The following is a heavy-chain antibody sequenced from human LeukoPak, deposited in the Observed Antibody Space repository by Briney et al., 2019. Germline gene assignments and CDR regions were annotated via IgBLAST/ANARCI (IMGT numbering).Heavy chain of an antibody. V-gene: IGHV1-18*01. D-gene: IGHD3-3*01. CDR2: ISAYNGNT. Sequence: GASVKGSCKASGYTFTSYGISWVRQAPGQGREWMGWISAYNGNTNYAQKLQGRVTMTTDTSTSTAYMELRSLRSDDTAVYYCARDWITIFGVANWFDPWGQGTLVTVSS. CDR3: ARDWITIFGVANWFDP. J-gene: IGHJ5*02. CDR1: GYTFTSYG.